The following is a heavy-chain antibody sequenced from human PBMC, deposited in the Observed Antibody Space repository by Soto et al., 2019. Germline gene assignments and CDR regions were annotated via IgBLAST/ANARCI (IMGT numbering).Heavy chain of an antibody. V-gene: IGHV1-69*13. Sequence: SVKVSCKASGGTFSSYTISWVRQAPGQGLEWMGRIIPIFGTANYAQKFQGRVTITADESTSTAYMELSSLRSEDTAVYYCARAGDHIVLVPAAIDSWGYYYYGMDVWGQGTTVTVSS. CDR2: IIPIFGTA. J-gene: IGHJ6*02. CDR3: ARAGDHIVLVPAAIDSWGYYYYGMDV. CDR1: GGTFSSYT. D-gene: IGHD2-2*01.